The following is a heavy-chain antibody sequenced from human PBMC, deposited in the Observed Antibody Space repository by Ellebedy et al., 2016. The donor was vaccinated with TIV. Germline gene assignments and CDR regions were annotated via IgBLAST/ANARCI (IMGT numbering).Heavy chain of an antibody. CDR2: IYTGGQT. J-gene: IGHJ4*02. CDR3: AREVGGGGAY. Sequence: GGSLRLXXAASGFTVNNNYMSWVRRAPGKGLEWVSVIYTGGQTYYADSVKGRFTISRDNAKSSLYLQMNSLRADDTAVYYCAREVGGGGAYWGQGTLVTVSS. CDR1: GFTVNNNY. V-gene: IGHV3-66*01. D-gene: IGHD2-21*01.